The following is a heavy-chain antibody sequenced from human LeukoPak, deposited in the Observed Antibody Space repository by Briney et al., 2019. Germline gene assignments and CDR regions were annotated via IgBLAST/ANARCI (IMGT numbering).Heavy chain of an antibody. J-gene: IGHJ4*02. V-gene: IGHV4-30-4*01. CDR3: ARVMSDSSGWRGDY. CDR1: GGSISSGDYY. Sequence: SQTLSLTCTVSGGSISSGDYYWSWIRQPPGKGLEWIGYIYYSGRTYYNPSLKSRVTISVDTSKNQFSLKLSSVTAADTAVYYCARVMSDSSGWRGDYWGQGTLVTVSS. D-gene: IGHD6-19*01. CDR2: IYYSGRT.